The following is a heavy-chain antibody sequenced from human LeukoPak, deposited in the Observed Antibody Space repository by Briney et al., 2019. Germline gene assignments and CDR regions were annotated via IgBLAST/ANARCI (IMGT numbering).Heavy chain of an antibody. CDR1: GFTFSSYS. J-gene: IGHJ4*02. D-gene: IGHD3-22*01. V-gene: IGHV3-21*04. CDR3: AKASDSSGYQLFDY. CDR2: ISSSSSYI. Sequence: GGSLRLSCAASGFTFSSYSMNWVRQAPGKGLEWVSSISSSSSYIYYADSMKGRFTISRDNAKNSLYLQMNSLRAEDTAVYYCAKASDSSGYQLFDYWGQGTLVPVSS.